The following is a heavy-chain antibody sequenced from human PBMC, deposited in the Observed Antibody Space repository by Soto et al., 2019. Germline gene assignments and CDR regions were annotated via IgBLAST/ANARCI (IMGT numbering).Heavy chain of an antibody. Sequence: PSETLSLTCTVSGGSILDSTYYWAWIRQPPGKGLEWIGTIFYSGGTFYTPSLKSRVTMSVDTSNNQFSLKLSSVTAADTAVYYCASQASGYYYGWFDPWGQGTLVTVSS. J-gene: IGHJ5*02. D-gene: IGHD3-22*01. V-gene: IGHV4-39*01. CDR1: GGSILDSTYY. CDR2: IFYSGGT. CDR3: ASQASGYYYGWFDP.